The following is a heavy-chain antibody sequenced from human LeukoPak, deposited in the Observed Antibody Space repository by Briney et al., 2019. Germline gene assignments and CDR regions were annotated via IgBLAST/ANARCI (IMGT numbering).Heavy chain of an antibody. D-gene: IGHD6-19*01. CDR3: ARSTSGWKLDY. J-gene: IGHJ4*02. Sequence: GGSLGLSCTASGFSFSTHALHWVRQAPGEGLEWVAVISYDGTNKYHAKSVKGRFTISRDNSKNTLYLQMNSPRVDDTAVYCCARSTSGWKLDYWGQGTLVTVSS. CDR2: ISYDGTNK. CDR1: GFSFSTHA. V-gene: IGHV3-30-3*01.